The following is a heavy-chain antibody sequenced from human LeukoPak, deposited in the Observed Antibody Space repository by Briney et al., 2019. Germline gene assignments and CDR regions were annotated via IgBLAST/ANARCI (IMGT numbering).Heavy chain of an antibody. CDR1: GYNFVNFG. V-gene: IGHV1-18*01. CDR3: TRDFDNPENSCPSTSCIDV. CDR2: ISTSSVNT. Sequence: ASVKVSCKASGYNFVNFGISWVRQAPGQGLEWMGWISTSSVNTNYAQKFQGRLTMTKDTSTSTAYMELRSLRSDDTAVYYCTRDFDNPENSCPSTSCIDVWGQGTTVTVSS. J-gene: IGHJ6*02. D-gene: IGHD2-2*01.